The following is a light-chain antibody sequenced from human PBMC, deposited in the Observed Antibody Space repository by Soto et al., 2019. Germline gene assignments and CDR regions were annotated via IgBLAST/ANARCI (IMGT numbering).Light chain of an antibody. CDR3: QQSNNHPIS. Sequence: DNQLTQSPSSISASVGDRVTITCRASQAVNSWLAWFQQKPGMAPKLVIYDVSSLQSGVPSRFSGIGSGTEFTLTISSLQPEDFATYYCQQSNNHPISFGQGTRLEIK. V-gene: IGKV1-12*01. CDR1: QAVNSW. CDR2: DVS. J-gene: IGKJ5*01.